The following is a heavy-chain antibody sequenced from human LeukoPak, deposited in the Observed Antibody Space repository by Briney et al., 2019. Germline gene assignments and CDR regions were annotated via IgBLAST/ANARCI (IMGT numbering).Heavy chain of an antibody. Sequence: PGGSLRLSCAASGFTFSSYAMSWVRQAPGKGLEWVSAISGSGGSTYYADSVKGRFTISRDNSKNTLYLQMNSLRAEDTAVYYCAKDSNLHSSGWYDFGNFDYWGQGTLVTVSS. D-gene: IGHD6-19*01. V-gene: IGHV3-23*01. CDR3: AKDSNLHSSGWYDFGNFDY. J-gene: IGHJ4*02. CDR2: ISGSGGST. CDR1: GFTFSSYA.